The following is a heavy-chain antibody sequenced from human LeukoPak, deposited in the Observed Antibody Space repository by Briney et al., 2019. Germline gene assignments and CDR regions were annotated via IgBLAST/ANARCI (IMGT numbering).Heavy chain of an antibody. V-gene: IGHV3-74*01. CDR2: INGDGSST. CDR3: ARDVQAGPGY. Sequence: GGSLRLSCAASGFTFSNYWTHWVRQAPGKGLVWVSRINGDGSSTTYADSVKGRFTISRDNAKNTLYLQMNSLRAEDTAVYYCARDVQAGPGYWGQGSLVTVSS. D-gene: IGHD6-19*01. J-gene: IGHJ4*02. CDR1: GFTFSNYW.